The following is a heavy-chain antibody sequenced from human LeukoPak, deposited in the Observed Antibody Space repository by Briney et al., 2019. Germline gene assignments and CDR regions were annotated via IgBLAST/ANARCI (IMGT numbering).Heavy chain of an antibody. Sequence: SETLSLTCTVSGGSISSGGYYWSWIRQHPGKGLEWIGYIYTGDTTYYNPSLNSRFIISVDTSKNQFSLKLNSVTAADTAVYYCAAARRRSASFDYWGQGSLVTVSS. V-gene: IGHV4-31*03. CDR1: GGSISSGGYY. D-gene: IGHD6-25*01. J-gene: IGHJ4*02. CDR2: IYTGDTT. CDR3: AAARRRSASFDY.